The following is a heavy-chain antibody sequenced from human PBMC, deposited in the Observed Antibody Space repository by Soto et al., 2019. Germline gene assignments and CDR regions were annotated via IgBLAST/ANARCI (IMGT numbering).Heavy chain of an antibody. CDR3: AKGVAQYTPLALFDD. CDR1: GFTFSSYA. V-gene: IGHV3-23*01. D-gene: IGHD5-18*01. Sequence: EVQLLESGGGLVRPGGSLRLSCAASGFTFSSYAMSWVRQAPGKGLEWVSTISGSDGRTYSTDSVKGRFTIPRDNSMNTAYLQINTLRVEDTAGYYCAKGVAQYTPLALFDDWGRGTLVTVSS. CDR2: ISGSDGRT. J-gene: IGHJ4*01.